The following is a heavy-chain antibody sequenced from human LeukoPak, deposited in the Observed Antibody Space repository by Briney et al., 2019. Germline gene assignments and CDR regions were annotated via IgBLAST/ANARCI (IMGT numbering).Heavy chain of an antibody. Sequence: SETLSLTCAVYGGSFSGYYWSWIRQPPGKGLEWIGEINHSGSTNYNPSLKSRVTISVDTSKNQFSLKLSSVTAADTAVYYCARRGSITMVRGVIIPYNWFDPWGQGTLVTVSS. CDR2: INHSGST. CDR3: ARRGSITMVRGVIIPYNWFDP. J-gene: IGHJ5*02. V-gene: IGHV4-34*01. CDR1: GGSFSGYY. D-gene: IGHD3-10*01.